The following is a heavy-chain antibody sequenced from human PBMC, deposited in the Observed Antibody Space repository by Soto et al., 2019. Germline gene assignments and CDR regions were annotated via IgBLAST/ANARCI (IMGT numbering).Heavy chain of an antibody. CDR3: ARGNQVVVADDWYFDL. CDR2: ISSSSSYI. V-gene: IGHV3-21*01. Sequence: GSLRLSCAASGFTFSSYSMNWVRQAPGKGLEWVSSISSSSSYIYYADSVKGRFTISRDNAKNSLYLQMNSLRAEDTAVYYCARGNQVVVADDWYFDLWGRGTLVTVSS. J-gene: IGHJ2*01. D-gene: IGHD2-15*01. CDR1: GFTFSSYS.